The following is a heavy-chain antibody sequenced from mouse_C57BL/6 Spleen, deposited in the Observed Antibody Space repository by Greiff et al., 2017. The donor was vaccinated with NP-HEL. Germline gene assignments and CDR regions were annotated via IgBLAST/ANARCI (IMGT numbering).Heavy chain of an antibody. CDR2: IDPSDSET. CDR1: GYTFTSYW. Sequence: QVQLQQPGAELVRPGSSVKLSCKASGYTFTSYWMHWVKQRPIQGLEWIGNIDPSDSETHYNQKFKDKATLTVDKSSSTAYMQLSSLTSEDSAVYYCARSGLLRGYFDYWGQGTTLTVSS. J-gene: IGHJ2*01. D-gene: IGHD1-1*01. CDR3: ARSGLLRGYFDY. V-gene: IGHV1-52*01.